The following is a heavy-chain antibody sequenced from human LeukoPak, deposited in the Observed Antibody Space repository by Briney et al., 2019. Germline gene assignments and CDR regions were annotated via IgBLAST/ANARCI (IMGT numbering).Heavy chain of an antibody. V-gene: IGHV3-21*01. Sequence: GGSLRLSCAASGFTFSTYTMNWVRQAPGKGLEWVSSISSSRSYIYYADSVKGRCTISRDTSTNTVYLQLASLRAEDTATYYCAGYGGSYPYYMDVWGKGTTVTLSS. CDR1: GFTFSTYT. D-gene: IGHD1-26*01. CDR2: ISSSRSYI. CDR3: AGYGGSYPYYMDV. J-gene: IGHJ6*03.